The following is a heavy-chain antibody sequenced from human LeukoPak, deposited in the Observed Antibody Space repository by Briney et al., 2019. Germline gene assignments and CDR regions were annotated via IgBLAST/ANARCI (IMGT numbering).Heavy chain of an antibody. Sequence: GGSLRLSCAASGFTFSSYEMNWVRQAPGKGLEWVSYISSSGSTIYYADSVKGRFTISRDNAKNSLYLQMNSLRAEDTAVYYCARDPGFLEWLGRDAFDIWGQGTMVTVSS. CDR3: ARDPGFLEWLGRDAFDI. CDR1: GFTFSSYE. CDR2: ISSSGSTI. J-gene: IGHJ3*02. V-gene: IGHV3-48*03. D-gene: IGHD3-3*01.